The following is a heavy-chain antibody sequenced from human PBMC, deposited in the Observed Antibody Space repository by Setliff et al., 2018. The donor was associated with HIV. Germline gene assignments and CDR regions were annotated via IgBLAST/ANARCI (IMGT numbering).Heavy chain of an antibody. CDR2: IIPILGTT. CDR3: ARYTSKLDWFDP. V-gene: IGHV1-69*06. CDR1: GGTFSSYA. J-gene: IGHJ5*02. D-gene: IGHD2-2*02. Sequence: ASVKVSCKASGGTFSSYAFSWVREAPGQGLEWMGGIIPILGTTNYDPSLKSRVTIFVDTSKTQFYLKLRSVTASYTAVYYCARYTSKLDWFDPWGQGTLVTVSS.